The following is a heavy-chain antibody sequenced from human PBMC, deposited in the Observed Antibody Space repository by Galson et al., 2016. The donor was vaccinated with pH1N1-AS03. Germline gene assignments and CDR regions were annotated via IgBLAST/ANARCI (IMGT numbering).Heavy chain of an antibody. J-gene: IGHJ3*01. D-gene: IGHD1-26*01. CDR3: ARETIRAGEFDL. CDR1: GFTFSSHS. Sequence: SLRLSCAASGFTFSSHSMHWARQAPDEGLEWVAGISYHGNNKFYARSVKGGFTISRDSLQNTLDLQMNSLSAEDSAVYFCARETIRAGEFDLWGRGTVVTVSS. V-gene: IGHV3-30-3*01. CDR2: ISYHGNNK.